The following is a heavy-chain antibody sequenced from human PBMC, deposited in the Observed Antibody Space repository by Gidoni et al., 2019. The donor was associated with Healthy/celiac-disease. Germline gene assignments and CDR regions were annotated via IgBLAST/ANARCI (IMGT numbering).Heavy chain of an antibody. D-gene: IGHD3-16*01. V-gene: IGHV3-64D*06. CDR2: ISSHAGST. J-gene: IGHJ4*02. CDR1: GFTFSSYA. CDR3: VKALGGTSQHDY. Sequence: EVSLVESGGGLVQPGGSIRLSCSASGFTFSSYAMHWVRQAPGKGLEYVSAISSHAGSTYYADAVKGRFTISRDNSKNTLYLQMSSLRAEDAAVYYCVKALGGTSQHDYWGQGTLVTVSS.